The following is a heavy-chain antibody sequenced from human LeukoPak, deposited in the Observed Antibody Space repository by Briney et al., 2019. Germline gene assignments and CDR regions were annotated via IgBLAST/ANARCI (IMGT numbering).Heavy chain of an antibody. J-gene: IGHJ4*02. Sequence: GESLKISCKCPGYMFSTYWIGWVRQLPGKGLEWMGIIYPGDSDTRYSPSFQGQVTISADKSITTAYLQWSNLKASDTAMYYCARHPPPSHFDSSGYYFPFDYWGQGTLVTVSS. D-gene: IGHD3-22*01. CDR1: GYMFSTYW. V-gene: IGHV5-51*01. CDR3: ARHPPPSHFDSSGYYFPFDY. CDR2: IYPGDSDT.